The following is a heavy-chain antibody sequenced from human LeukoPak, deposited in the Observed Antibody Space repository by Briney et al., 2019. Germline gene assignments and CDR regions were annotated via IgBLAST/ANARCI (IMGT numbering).Heavy chain of an antibody. CDR3: ARGGGYDFWSGYYTSSAKGYFDY. J-gene: IGHJ4*02. CDR1: GGSISSGGYY. CDR2: IYYSGST. Sequence: SQTLSLACTVSGGSISSGGYYCSWIRQHPGKGLEWIGYIYYSGSTYYNPSLKSRVTISVDTSKNQFSLKLSSVTAADTAVYYCARGGGYDFWSGYYTSSAKGYFDYWGQGTLVTVSS. D-gene: IGHD3-3*01. V-gene: IGHV4-31*03.